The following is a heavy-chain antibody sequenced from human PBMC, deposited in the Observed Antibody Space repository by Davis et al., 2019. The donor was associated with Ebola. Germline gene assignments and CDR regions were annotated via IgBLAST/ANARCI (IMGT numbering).Heavy chain of an antibody. Sequence: PGGSLRLSCAASGFTFNYAWMTWVRQAPGKGLEWVGRIKSKSDGGTADYAAPVRGRFTISRDDSKNTLYLQMNSLKVEDTAVYYCATAQTGSSSWLDCWGQGTLVTVSS. J-gene: IGHJ4*02. CDR3: ATAQTGSSSWLDC. CDR2: IKSKSDGGTA. CDR1: GFTFNYAW. V-gene: IGHV3-15*01. D-gene: IGHD6-13*01.